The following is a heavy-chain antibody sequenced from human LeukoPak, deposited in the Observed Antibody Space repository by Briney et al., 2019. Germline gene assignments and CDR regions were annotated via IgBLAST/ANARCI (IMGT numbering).Heavy chain of an antibody. D-gene: IGHD2-21*02. CDR2: INLDGTEK. J-gene: IGHJ4*02. V-gene: IGHV3-7*01. CDR1: GFTFTDHW. Sequence: GGSLRLSCIGSGFTFTDHWMSWLRQAPGKGQEWVANINLDGTEKSYVDSVKGRFIISRDNTKNSLYLQMNSLRAEDTAVYYCARDLTAYCGGDCSDFDFWGQGTLVTVSS. CDR3: ARDLTAYCGGDCSDFDF.